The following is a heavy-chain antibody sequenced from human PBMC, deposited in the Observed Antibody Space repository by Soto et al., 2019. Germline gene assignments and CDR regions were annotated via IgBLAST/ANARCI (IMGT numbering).Heavy chain of an antibody. V-gene: IGHV3-30-3*01. CDR1: GFTFSSYA. Sequence: GGSLRLSCAASGFTFSSYAMHWVRQAPGKGLEWVAVISYDGSNKYYADSVKGRFTISRDNSKNTLYLQMNSLRAEDTAVYYCARGEGELPQQYYYYGMDVWGQGTTVTVSS. J-gene: IGHJ6*02. CDR3: ARGEGELPQQYYYYGMDV. D-gene: IGHD1-26*01. CDR2: ISYDGSNK.